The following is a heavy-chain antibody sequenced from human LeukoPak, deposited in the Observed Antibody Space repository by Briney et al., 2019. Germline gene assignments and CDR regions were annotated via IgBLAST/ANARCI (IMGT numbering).Heavy chain of an antibody. D-gene: IGHD6-13*01. J-gene: IGHJ6*02. CDR3: ARDRYSSSWTSYYGMDV. CDR1: GGSISSGDYY. V-gene: IGHV4-30-4*01. CDR2: IYYSGST. Sequence: SQTLSVTCTVSGGSISSGDYYWSWIRQPPGKGLEWIGYIYYSGSTYYNPSLKSRVTISVDTSKNQFSLKLSSVTAADTAVYYCARDRYSSSWTSYYGMDVWGQGTTVTVSS.